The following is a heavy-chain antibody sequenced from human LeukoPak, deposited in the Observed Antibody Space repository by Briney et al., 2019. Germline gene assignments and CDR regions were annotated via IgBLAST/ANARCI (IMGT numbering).Heavy chain of an antibody. CDR2: IKEDGSDK. CDR1: GFTFSSYS. V-gene: IGHV3-7*05. CDR3: TRGTSNACDI. Sequence: SGGSLRLSCAASGFTFSSYSMNWVRQAPGKGLQWVGNIKEDGSDKYYVDSVKGRFTISRDNAKNSLYLQMNSLRAEDTAVYYCTRGTSNACDIWGQETMVAVSS. D-gene: IGHD3/OR15-3a*01. J-gene: IGHJ3*02.